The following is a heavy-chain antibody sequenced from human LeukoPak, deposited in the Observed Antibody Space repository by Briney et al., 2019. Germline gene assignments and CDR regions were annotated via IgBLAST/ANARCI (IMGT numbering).Heavy chain of an antibody. CDR1: GYTFTSYY. Sequence: ASVKVSCKASGYTFTSYYMHWVRQAPGQGLEWMGIINPSGGSTSYAQKFQGRGTMTRDTSTSTVYTELSSLRSEDTAVYYCAREGRLDCSSTSCYLDAFDIWGQGTMVTVSS. D-gene: IGHD2-2*01. CDR2: INPSGGST. CDR3: AREGRLDCSSTSCYLDAFDI. V-gene: IGHV1-46*03. J-gene: IGHJ3*02.